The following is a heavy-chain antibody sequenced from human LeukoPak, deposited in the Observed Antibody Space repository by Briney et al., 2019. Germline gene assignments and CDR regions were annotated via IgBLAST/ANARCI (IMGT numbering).Heavy chain of an antibody. J-gene: IGHJ6*03. CDR2: IIPIFGTA. CDR3: ASNSIVVVPAAIENYYYYMDV. V-gene: IGHV1-69*13. CDR1: GYTFTGYY. Sequence: VASVKVSCKASGYTFTGYYMHWVRQAPGQGLEWMGGIIPIFGTANYAQKFQGRVTITADESTSTAYMELSSLRSEDTAVYYCASNSIVVVPAAIENYYYYMDVWGKGTTVTVSS. D-gene: IGHD2-2*02.